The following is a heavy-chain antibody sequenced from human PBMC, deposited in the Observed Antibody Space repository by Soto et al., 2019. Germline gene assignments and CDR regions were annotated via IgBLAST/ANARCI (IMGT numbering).Heavy chain of an antibody. CDR1: GFTFSSYS. CDR3: AKMSGWQWPTRPFDY. Sequence: TGGSLRLSCAASGFTFSSYSMNWVRQAPGKGLEWVSAISSSSGTTYYADSVKGRFTISRDNSKNTLYLQMNSLRAEDTAVYYCAKMSGWQWPTRPFDYWGQGTLVTVSS. CDR2: ISSSSGTT. V-gene: IGHV3-23*01. J-gene: IGHJ4*02. D-gene: IGHD6-19*01.